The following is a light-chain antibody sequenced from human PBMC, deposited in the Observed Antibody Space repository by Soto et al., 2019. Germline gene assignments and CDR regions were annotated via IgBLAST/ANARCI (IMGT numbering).Light chain of an antibody. Sequence: EIVVTQSPATLSFFPGGRATLPSLACQSISDTLAWYQQKPGQAPRLLIYGASTRAPGFPARFSGSGSGTDFTLTISSLQSEDFAVYYCQQYNNWPWTFGQGTRLEIK. J-gene: IGKJ5*01. CDR3: QQYNNWPWT. CDR2: GAS. CDR1: QSISDT. V-gene: IGKV3-15*01.